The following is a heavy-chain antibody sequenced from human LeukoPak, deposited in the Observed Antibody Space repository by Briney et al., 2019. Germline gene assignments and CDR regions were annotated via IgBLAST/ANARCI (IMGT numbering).Heavy chain of an antibody. V-gene: IGHV3-11*01. J-gene: IGHJ6*02. CDR3: ARDRYCSGGSCAYYYYGMDV. Sequence: GGSLRLSCAASGFTFSDYYMSWIRQAPGKGLEWVSYISSSGSTIYYADSVKGRFTISRDNAKNSPYLQMNSLRAEDTAVYYCARDRYCSGGSCAYYYYGMDVWGQGTTVTVSS. D-gene: IGHD2-15*01. CDR1: GFTFSDYY. CDR2: ISSSGSTI.